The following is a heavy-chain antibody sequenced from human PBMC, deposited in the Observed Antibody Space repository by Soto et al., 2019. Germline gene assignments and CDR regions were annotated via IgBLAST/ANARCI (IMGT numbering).Heavy chain of an antibody. CDR1: GYTFTGYY. CDR2: INPNSGGT. V-gene: IGHV1-2*04. CDR3: ARGTEVSSGSNTYHYVMDV. J-gene: IGHJ6*02. Sequence: GASVKVSCKASGYTFTGYYMHWVRQAPGQGLEWMGWINPNSGGTNYAQKFQGWVTMTRDTSISTAYMELSRLRSDDTAVYYCARGTEVSSGSNTYHYVMDVWGQGSTVTGSS. D-gene: IGHD6-19*01.